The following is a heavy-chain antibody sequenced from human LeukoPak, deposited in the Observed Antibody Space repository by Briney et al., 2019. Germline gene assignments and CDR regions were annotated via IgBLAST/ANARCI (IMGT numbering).Heavy chain of an antibody. CDR2: INPNSGGT. V-gene: IGHV1-2*02. CDR1: GYTFTGHY. CDR3: ARGAPYYDFWSGYYYYMDV. J-gene: IGHJ6*03. D-gene: IGHD3-3*01. Sequence: ASVKVSCKASGYTFTGHYMHWVRQAPGQGLEWMGWINPNSGGTNYAQKFQGRVTMTRDTSISTAYMELSRLRSDDTAVYYCARGAPYYDFWSGYYYYMDVWGKGTTVTVSS.